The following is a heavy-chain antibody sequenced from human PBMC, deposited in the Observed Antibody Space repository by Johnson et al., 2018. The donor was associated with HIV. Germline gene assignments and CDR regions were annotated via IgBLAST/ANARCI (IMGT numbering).Heavy chain of an antibody. J-gene: IGHJ3*02. CDR1: GFTFSNYG. CDR2: IRYDGSNK. Sequence: QMQLVESGGGVVQPGKSLRLSCAASGFTFSNYGMHWVRQAPGKGLEWVAFIRYDGSNKYYADSVKGRFTISRDNSKNTVFLQMNTLRADDTAVYYCAKVARYVCSGWVDAFDIWGQGTMVTVS. D-gene: IGHD6-19*01. CDR3: AKVARYVCSGWVDAFDI. V-gene: IGHV3-30*02.